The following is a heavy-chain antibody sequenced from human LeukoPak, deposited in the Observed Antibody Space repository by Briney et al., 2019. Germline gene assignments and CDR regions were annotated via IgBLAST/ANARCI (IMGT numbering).Heavy chain of an antibody. CDR2: IRGKAYGGTT. Sequence: GGSLRLSCTASGFTFGDYAMSWVRQAPGKGLEWVGFIRGKAYGGTTEYAASVKGRFIISRDDSKSIAYLQMNSLKTEDTAVYYCTREGGYCSSTSCYDGRLDYWGQGTLVTVSS. CDR3: TREGGYCSSTSCYDGRLDY. V-gene: IGHV3-49*04. CDR1: GFTFGDYA. D-gene: IGHD2-2*01. J-gene: IGHJ4*02.